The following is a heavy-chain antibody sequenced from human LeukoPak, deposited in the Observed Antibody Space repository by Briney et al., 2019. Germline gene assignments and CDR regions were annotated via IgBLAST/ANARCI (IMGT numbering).Heavy chain of an antibody. CDR2: NYHNGRT. J-gene: IGHJ4*02. CDR1: GASFSNDY. Sequence: SETLSLTCTVSGASFSNDYWSWVRQAPGKGLEWIGYNYHNGRTNYSPSLKSRITMSIDTSQNQFSLKLTSVTAADTAVYYCARGRTSSGCPDYWGQGTLVTVSS. CDR3: ARGRTSSGCPDY. V-gene: IGHV4-59*01. D-gene: IGHD6-19*01.